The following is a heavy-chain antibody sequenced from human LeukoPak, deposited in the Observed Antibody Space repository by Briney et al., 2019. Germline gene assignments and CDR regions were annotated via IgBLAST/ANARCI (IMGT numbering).Heavy chain of an antibody. CDR1: AYSISNGYY. J-gene: IGHJ4*02. CDR3: ARAAYYYDTSGYYYDY. CDR2: IYHSGST. Sequence: PSETLSLTCAVSAYSISNGYYWGWIRQPPGKGLEGIGSIYHSGSTYYNPSLKSRVTISVDTSKNQFSLKLSSVTAADTAVYYCARAAYYYDTSGYYYDYWGQGTLVTVSS. D-gene: IGHD3-22*01. V-gene: IGHV4-38-2*01.